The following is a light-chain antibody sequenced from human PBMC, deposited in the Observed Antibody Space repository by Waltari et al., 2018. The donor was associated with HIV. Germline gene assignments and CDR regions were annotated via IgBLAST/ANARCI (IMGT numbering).Light chain of an antibody. CDR3: QSHDSSLSGYV. V-gene: IGLV1-40*01. J-gene: IGLJ1*01. CDR2: GNS. Sequence: QSVLTQPPSVSGAPGQRVTISCTGSSSNIGAGYHVHWYQQLPGTAPKLLTYGNSNRPSGVPDLFSGSKSGTSASLAITGLQAEDEADYYCQSHDSSLSGYVFGTGTKVTVL. CDR1: SSNIGAGYH.